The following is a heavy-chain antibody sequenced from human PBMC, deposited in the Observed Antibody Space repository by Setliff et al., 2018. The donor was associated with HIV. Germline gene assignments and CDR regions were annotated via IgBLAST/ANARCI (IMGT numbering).Heavy chain of an antibody. CDR3: AGESALSGQSD. D-gene: IGHD6-19*01. Sequence: SETLSLTCAVYGGSFSDYYWSWIRQPPGKGLEWIGEMYHSGTTRYNPSLESRVTLSLDKSRNQFTLKMTSVTAADTALYYCAGESALSGQSDWGQGTLVTVSS. CDR2: MYHSGTT. CDR1: GGSFSDYY. J-gene: IGHJ4*02. V-gene: IGHV4-34*01.